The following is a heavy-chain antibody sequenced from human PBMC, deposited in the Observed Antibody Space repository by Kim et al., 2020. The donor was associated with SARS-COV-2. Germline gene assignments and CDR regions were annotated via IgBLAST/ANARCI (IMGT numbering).Heavy chain of an antibody. D-gene: IGHD3-22*01. V-gene: IGHV3-9*01. CDR3: AKDKSSGDSSGYKGPAFDI. CDR2: ISWNSGSI. CDR1: GFTFDDYA. Sequence: GGSLRLSCTASGFTFDDYAMHWVRQAPGKGLEWVSGISWNSGSIGYADSVKGRFTISRDNAKNSLYLQMNSLRAEDTALYYCAKDKSSGDSSGYKGPAFDIWGQGTMVTVSS. J-gene: IGHJ3*02.